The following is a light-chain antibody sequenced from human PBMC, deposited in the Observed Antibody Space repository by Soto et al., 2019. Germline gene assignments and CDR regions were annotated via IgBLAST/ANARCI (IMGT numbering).Light chain of an antibody. CDR1: SSDVGFYNY. CDR2: EDN. Sequence: QSALTQPASVSGSPGQSITISCSGTSSDVGFYNYVSWFQQYPGKAPKLIIYEDNKRPSTVSNRFSGSKSGNTASLTISGLQPEDEANYYCCSFAGSVTFVVFGGGTKLTVL. J-gene: IGLJ3*02. V-gene: IGLV2-23*02. CDR3: CSFAGSVTFVV.